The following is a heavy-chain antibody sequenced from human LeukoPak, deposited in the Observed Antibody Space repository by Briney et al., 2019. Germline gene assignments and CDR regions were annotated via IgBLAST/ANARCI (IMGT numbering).Heavy chain of an antibody. V-gene: IGHV3-33*01. CDR2: IWYDGSQK. CDR1: GLTFSSYG. J-gene: IGHJ4*02. Sequence: GGSLRLSCAASGLTFSSYGMHWVRQAPGKGLEWVAVIWYDGSQKYYADSVKGRFTISRDNSENTLFLQMSSLRVEDTAVYYCARDAGDVGARAFDYWGQGTLVTVSS. CDR3: ARDAGDVGARAFDY. D-gene: IGHD1-26*01.